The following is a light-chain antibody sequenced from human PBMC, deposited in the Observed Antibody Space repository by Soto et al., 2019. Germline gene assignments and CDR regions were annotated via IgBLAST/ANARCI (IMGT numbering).Light chain of an antibody. CDR1: SSDVGAYKY. CDR3: SSYAGSDNPYV. CDR2: EVN. V-gene: IGLV2-8*01. Sequence: QSALTQPPSASGSPGQSVTISCTGTSSDVGAYKYVSWYQQHPGKAPKLIIYEVNQRPSGVPPRFSGSKSENTASLAVSGLETEDEADYYCSSYAGSDNPYVFGSGTKLTVL. J-gene: IGLJ1*01.